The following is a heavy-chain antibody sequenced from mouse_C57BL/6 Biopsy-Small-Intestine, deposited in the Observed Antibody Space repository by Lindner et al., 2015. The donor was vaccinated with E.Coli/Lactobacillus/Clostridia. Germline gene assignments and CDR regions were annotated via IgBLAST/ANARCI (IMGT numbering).Heavy chain of an antibody. CDR1: GYTFTDYY. J-gene: IGHJ4*01. CDR2: INTYTGST. D-gene: IGHD1-1*01. CDR3: ARSPHGDYGDF. Sequence: SVKVSCKASGYTFTDYYIYWVRQAPGQGLEWMGWINTYTGSTVYAQNFQGRVTMTTDTATTTGYMELRSLRSDDTAMYYCARSPHGDYGDFWGQGTLVTVSS. V-gene: IGHV1-84*02.